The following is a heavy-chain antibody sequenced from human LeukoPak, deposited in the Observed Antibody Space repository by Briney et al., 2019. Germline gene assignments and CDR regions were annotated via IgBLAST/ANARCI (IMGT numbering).Heavy chain of an antibody. D-gene: IGHD3-16*01. CDR2: IYYSGST. Sequence: SETLSLTCTVSGGSISSGGYSWSWIRQHPGKGLEWIGYIYYSGSTYYNPSLKSRVTISVGTSKNQFSLKLSSVTAADTAVYYCAREVVYAFDIWGQGTMVTVSS. CDR3: AREVVYAFDI. CDR1: GGSISSGGYS. V-gene: IGHV4-31*03. J-gene: IGHJ3*02.